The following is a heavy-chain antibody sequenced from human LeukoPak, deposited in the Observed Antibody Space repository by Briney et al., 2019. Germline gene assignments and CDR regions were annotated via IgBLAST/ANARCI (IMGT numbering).Heavy chain of an antibody. CDR1: GGSISSSSYY. Sequence: SETLSLTCTVSGGSISSSSYYWGWIRQPPGKGLEWIGEINHSGSTNYNPSLKSRVTISVDTSKNQFSLKLSSVTAADTAVYYCARGRSWYPIDYWGQGTLVTVSS. CDR2: INHSGST. J-gene: IGHJ4*02. D-gene: IGHD6-13*01. V-gene: IGHV4-39*07. CDR3: ARGRSWYPIDY.